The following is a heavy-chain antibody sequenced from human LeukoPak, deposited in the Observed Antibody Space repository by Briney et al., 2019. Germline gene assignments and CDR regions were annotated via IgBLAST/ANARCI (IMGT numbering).Heavy chain of an antibody. CDR1: GYTFTGYY. V-gene: IGHV1-2*02. J-gene: IGHJ4*02. CDR2: INPNSGGT. D-gene: IGHD3-22*01. Sequence: ASVKVSCKASGYTFTGYYMHWVRQAPGQGLEWMGWINPNSGGTNYAQKFQGRVTMTRDTSISTAYMELSRLRSDDTAVYYCARGVITPLDQTGEFDYWGQGTLSPSPQ. CDR3: ARGVITPLDQTGEFDY.